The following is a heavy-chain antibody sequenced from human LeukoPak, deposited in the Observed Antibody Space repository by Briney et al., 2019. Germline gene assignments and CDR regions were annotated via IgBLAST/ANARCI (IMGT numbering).Heavy chain of an antibody. J-gene: IGHJ4*02. CDR3: AKDLSVAGSPYFDY. D-gene: IGHD2-15*01. CDR2: IYSGGST. Sequence: GGSLRLSCAASGFTVSSNYMSWVRQAPGKGLEWVSVIYSGGSTYYADSVKGRFTISRDNSKNTLYLQMNSLRAEDTAVYYCAKDLSVAGSPYFDYWGQGTLVTVSS. V-gene: IGHV3-53*01. CDR1: GFTVSSNY.